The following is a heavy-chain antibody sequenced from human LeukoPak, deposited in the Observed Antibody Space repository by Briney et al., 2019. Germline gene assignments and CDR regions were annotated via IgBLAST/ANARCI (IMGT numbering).Heavy chain of an antibody. CDR2: IYYSGST. V-gene: IGHV4-39*01. J-gene: IGHJ4*02. D-gene: IGHD6-19*01. CDR3: ARTTYSSGWEVDY. CDR1: GGSISSSSYY. Sequence: SETLSLTCTVSGGSISSSSYYWGWIRQPPGKGLEWIGSIYYSGSTYYNPSPKSRVTISVDTSKNQFSLKLSSVTAADTAVYYCARTTYSSGWEVDYWGQGTLVTVSS.